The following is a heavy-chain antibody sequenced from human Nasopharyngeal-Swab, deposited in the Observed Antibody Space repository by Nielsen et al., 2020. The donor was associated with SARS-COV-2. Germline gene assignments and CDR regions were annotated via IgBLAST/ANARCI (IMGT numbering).Heavy chain of an antibody. V-gene: IGHV3-23*01. Sequence: GESLKISCAVSGFTFRNYAMSWVRQAPGKGPEWVSGIGSSGQTNYADSVKGRFTISRDNSENTLFLQMNSLRAADTAVYFCTRTPPMFSSSWFFEHWGQGTLVTVSS. D-gene: IGHD6-13*01. CDR2: IGSSGQT. CDR3: TRTPPMFSSSWFFEH. CDR1: GFTFRNYA. J-gene: IGHJ4*02.